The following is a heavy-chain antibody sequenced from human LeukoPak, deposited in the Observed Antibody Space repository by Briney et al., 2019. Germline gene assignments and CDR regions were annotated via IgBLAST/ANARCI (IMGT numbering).Heavy chain of an antibody. Sequence: GGSLRLSCAASGFTFSSYSMNWVRQAPGKGLEWVPSISSSSNFIYYADSVKGRFTISRDNAKNSLYLQMNSLRAEDTAVYYCARAISDYDASDIWGQGTMVTVSS. J-gene: IGHJ3*02. CDR3: ARAISDYDASDI. CDR2: ISSSSNFI. D-gene: IGHD4-17*01. CDR1: GFTFSSYS. V-gene: IGHV3-21*01.